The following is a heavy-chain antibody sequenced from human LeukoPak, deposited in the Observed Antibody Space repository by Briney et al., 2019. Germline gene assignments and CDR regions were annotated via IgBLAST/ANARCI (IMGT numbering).Heavy chain of an antibody. CDR3: ARLGYCSGGSCYEHHYYYYMDV. D-gene: IGHD2-15*01. V-gene: IGHV1-2*06. CDR1: GYTFTGYY. CDR2: INPNSGGT. J-gene: IGHJ6*03. Sequence: GASVKVSCKASGYTFTGYYMHWVRQAPGQGLEWMGRINPNSGGTNYAQTFQGRVTMTRDTSISTAYMELSRLRSDDTAVYYCARLGYCSGGSCYEHHYYYYMDVWGKGTTVTVSS.